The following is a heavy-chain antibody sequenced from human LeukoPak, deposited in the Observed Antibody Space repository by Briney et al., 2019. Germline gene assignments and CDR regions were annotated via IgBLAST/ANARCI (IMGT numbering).Heavy chain of an antibody. Sequence: GGSLRLSCAASGFTFSSYGMHWVRQAPGKGLEWVALTRYDKSDIYYVDSVKGRFTISRDNSKNILYLQMNSLRAEDTAVYFCARGTATHQYSFDYWGQGTLVTVSS. CDR3: ARGTATHQYSFDY. CDR2: TRYDKSDI. CDR1: GFTFSSYG. V-gene: IGHV3-30*02. D-gene: IGHD2-2*01. J-gene: IGHJ4*02.